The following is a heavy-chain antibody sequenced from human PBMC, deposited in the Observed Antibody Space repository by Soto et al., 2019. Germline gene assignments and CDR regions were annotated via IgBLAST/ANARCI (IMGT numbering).Heavy chain of an antibody. CDR2: INHSGST. Sequence: SETLSLTCAVYGGSFSGYYWSWIRQPPGKGLEWIGEINHSGSTNYNPSLKSRVTISVDTSKNQFSLKLSSVTAADTAVYYCARAGIAVSHKYYYYMAVWXKGTTVTVSS. D-gene: IGHD6-19*01. CDR1: GGSFSGYY. J-gene: IGHJ6*03. V-gene: IGHV4-34*01. CDR3: ARAGIAVSHKYYYYMAV.